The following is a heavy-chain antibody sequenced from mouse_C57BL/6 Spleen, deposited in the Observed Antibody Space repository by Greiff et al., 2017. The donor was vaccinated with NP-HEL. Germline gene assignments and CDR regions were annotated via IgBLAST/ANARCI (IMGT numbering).Heavy chain of an antibody. D-gene: IGHD1-1*02. CDR3: ARDGNYFDY. CDR1: GFTFSSYA. J-gene: IGHJ2*01. CDR2: ISDGGSYT. Sequence: EVKLMESGGGLVKPGGSLKLSCAASGFTFSSYAMSWVRQTPEKRLEWVATISDGGSYTYYPDNVKGRFTISRDNAKNNLYLQMSHLQSEDTAMYYCARDGNYFDYWGQGTTLTVSS. V-gene: IGHV5-4*01.